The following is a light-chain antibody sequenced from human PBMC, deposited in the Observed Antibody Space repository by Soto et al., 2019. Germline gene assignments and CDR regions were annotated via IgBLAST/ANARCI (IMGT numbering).Light chain of an antibody. CDR1: QTISSW. Sequence: DIQMTQSPSTLSGSLGDKVTITSRASQTISSWLAWYQQKPGKAPKLLIYKASTLKSGVPSRFSGSGSGTEFTLTISSLQPDDFATYYCQQSYSTPSTFGQGTRLEIK. V-gene: IGKV1-5*03. CDR2: KAS. CDR3: QQSYSTPST. J-gene: IGKJ5*01.